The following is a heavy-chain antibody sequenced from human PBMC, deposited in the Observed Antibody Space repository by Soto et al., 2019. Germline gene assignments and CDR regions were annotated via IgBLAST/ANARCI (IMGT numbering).Heavy chain of an antibody. CDR1: GITFTTYG. CDR2: VSYDGSHK. CDR3: AKEMYPRTVLDSSSPWGDY. J-gene: IGHJ4*02. V-gene: IGHV3-30*18. D-gene: IGHD6-6*01. Sequence: QVQLVQSGGGVIQPGKSLRLSCAASGITFTTYGMHWVRQTPGKGLEWVAVVSYDGSHKYYADSVKGRFTISRDDSKNTPYLQMNSLRVEDTAVYYCAKEMYPRTVLDSSSPWGDYWGQGTLVTVSS.